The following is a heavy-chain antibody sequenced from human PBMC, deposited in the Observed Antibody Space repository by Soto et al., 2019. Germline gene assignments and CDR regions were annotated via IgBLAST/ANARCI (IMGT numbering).Heavy chain of an antibody. CDR1: GFTFSSYA. CDR3: RVYCSGGSCYSESYGMDV. Sequence: GGSLRLSCAASGFTFSSYAMSWVRQAPGKGLEWVSAISGSGGSTYYADSVKGRFTISRDNSKNTLYLQMNSLRAEDTAVYYCRVYCSGGSCYSESYGMDVWGQGTTVTVSS. D-gene: IGHD2-15*01. CDR2: ISGSGGST. V-gene: IGHV3-23*01. J-gene: IGHJ6*02.